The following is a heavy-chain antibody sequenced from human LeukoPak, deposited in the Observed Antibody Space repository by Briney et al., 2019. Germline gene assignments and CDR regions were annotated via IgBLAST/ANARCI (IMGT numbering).Heavy chain of an antibody. Sequence: SVKVSCKASGGTFSSYAISWVRQAPGQGLEWMGGIIPIFGTANYAQKFQGRVTITADESTSTAYMELSSLRSEDTAVYYCARALRTLVVTATDAFDIWGQGTMVTVSS. J-gene: IGHJ3*02. V-gene: IGHV1-69*13. D-gene: IGHD2-21*02. CDR2: IIPIFGTA. CDR1: GGTFSSYA. CDR3: ARALRTLVVTATDAFDI.